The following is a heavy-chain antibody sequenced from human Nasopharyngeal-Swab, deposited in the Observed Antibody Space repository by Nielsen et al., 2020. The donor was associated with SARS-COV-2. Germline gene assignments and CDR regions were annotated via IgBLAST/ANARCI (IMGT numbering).Heavy chain of an antibody. CDR1: GFTFDLYG. Sequence: GGSLRLSCVASGFTFDLYGMHWVRQTPDKGLEWVAVIFYDGSATYYADSVKGRFTVSRDNSKNTLFLEMDSLRAEDTAVYYCARGSSVHAFDVWGQGTEVTVSS. D-gene: IGHD3-10*01. J-gene: IGHJ3*01. V-gene: IGHV3-33*01. CDR3: ARGSSVHAFDV. CDR2: IFYDGSAT.